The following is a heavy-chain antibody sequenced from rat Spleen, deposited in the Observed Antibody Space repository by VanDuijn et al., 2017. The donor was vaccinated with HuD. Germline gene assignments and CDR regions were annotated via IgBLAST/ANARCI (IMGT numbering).Heavy chain of an antibody. CDR3: ARVGYSSYIRYFDY. CDR2: ISSGGST. Sequence: QVQLKESGPGLVQPSQTLSLTCTVSGFSLMEYSVHWVRQPPGKGLEWIAAISSGGSTYYNSVLKSRLSITRDTSKSQVFLKMNSLQTEDTATYYCARVGYSSYIRYFDYWGQGVMVTVSS. V-gene: IGHV2-19*01. D-gene: IGHD1-2*01. J-gene: IGHJ2*01. CDR1: GFSLMEYS.